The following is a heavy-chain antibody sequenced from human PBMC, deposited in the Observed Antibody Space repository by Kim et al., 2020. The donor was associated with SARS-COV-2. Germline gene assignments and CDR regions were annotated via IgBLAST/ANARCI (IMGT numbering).Heavy chain of an antibody. Sequence: GGSLRLSCAASGFTFSSYWMHWVRQAPGKGLVWVSRINSDGSSTSYADSVKGRFTISRDNAKNTLYLQMNSLRAEDTAVYYCARETVITMIVVVITDYYYYGMEVWGQGTTDAVSS. CDR2: INSDGSST. CDR1: GFTFSSYW. CDR3: ARETVITMIVVVITDYYYYGMEV. V-gene: IGHV3-74*01. J-gene: IGHJ6*02. D-gene: IGHD3-22*01.